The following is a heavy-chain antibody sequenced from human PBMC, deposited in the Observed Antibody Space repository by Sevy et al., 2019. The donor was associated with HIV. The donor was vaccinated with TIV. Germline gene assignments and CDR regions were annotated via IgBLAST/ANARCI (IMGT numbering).Heavy chain of an antibody. D-gene: IGHD6-13*01. J-gene: IGHJ6*02. V-gene: IGHV3-23*01. Sequence: GGSLRLSCAASGFTFSSYAMSWVRQAPGKGLEWVSAISGSGGSTYYADSVKGRFTISRDNSKNTLYLIMNSLRAEDTAVYYCAKDNIAAAGSDYYYYYGMDVWGQGTTVTVSS. CDR2: ISGSGGST. CDR3: AKDNIAAAGSDYYYYYGMDV. CDR1: GFTFSSYA.